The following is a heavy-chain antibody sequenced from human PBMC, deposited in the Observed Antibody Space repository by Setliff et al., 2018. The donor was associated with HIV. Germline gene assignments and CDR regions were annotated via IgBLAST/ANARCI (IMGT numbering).Heavy chain of an antibody. V-gene: IGHV1-18*01. J-gene: IGHJ6*03. D-gene: IGHD3-22*01. CDR3: ARARRDSYDRGRRNHYYIDV. CDR2: ISPYNGDT. Sequence: ASVKVSCKASGYPFTSYGLCWVRQAPGQGLEWMGWISPYNGDTYYDEKFQGRVTMTTDTSTSTASMELTSLRSDDTAVYYCARARRDSYDRGRRNHYYIDVWGKGTTVTVSS. CDR1: GYPFTSYG.